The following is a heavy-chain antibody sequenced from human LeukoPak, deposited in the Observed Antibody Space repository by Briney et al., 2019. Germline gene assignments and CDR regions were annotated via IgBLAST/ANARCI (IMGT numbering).Heavy chain of an antibody. CDR2: ISAYIGNT. V-gene: IGHV1-18*01. J-gene: IGHJ4*02. CDR3: ARIFLEWLLYRPTQYYFDY. CDR1: GYTFTSYG. D-gene: IGHD3-3*01. Sequence: ASVKVSCKASGYTFTSYGIRWVRQAPGQGLEWMGWISAYIGNTNYAQKLQGRVTMTTDTSTSTAYMELRSLRSDDTAVYYCARIFLEWLLYRPTQYYFDYWGQGTLVTVSS.